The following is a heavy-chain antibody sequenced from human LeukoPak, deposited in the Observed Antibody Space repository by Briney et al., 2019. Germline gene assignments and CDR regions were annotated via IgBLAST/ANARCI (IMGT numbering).Heavy chain of an antibody. CDR1: GGSISSYY. J-gene: IGHJ4*02. CDR3: ARGYSGSSFDY. Sequence: PSETLSPTCTVSGGSISSYYWSWIRQPPGKGLEWIGYIYYSGSTNYNPSLKSRVTISVDTSKNQFSLKLSSVTAADTAVYYCARGYSGSSFDYWGQGTLVTVSS. V-gene: IGHV4-59*01. D-gene: IGHD1-26*01. CDR2: IYYSGST.